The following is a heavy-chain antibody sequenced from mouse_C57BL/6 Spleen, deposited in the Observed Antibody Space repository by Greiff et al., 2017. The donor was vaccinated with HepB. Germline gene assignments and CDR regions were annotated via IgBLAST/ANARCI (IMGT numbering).Heavy chain of an antibody. CDR3: ARWGTTVAAQGYFDY. D-gene: IGHD1-1*01. V-gene: IGHV1-69*01. Sequence: QVQLQQPGAELVMPGASVKLSCKASGYTFTSYWMHWVKQRPGQGLEWIGEIDPSDSYTNYNQKFKGKSTLTVDKSSSTAYMQLSSLTSEDSAVYYCARWGTTVAAQGYFDYWGQGTTLTVSS. CDR1: GYTFTSYW. J-gene: IGHJ2*01. CDR2: IDPSDSYT.